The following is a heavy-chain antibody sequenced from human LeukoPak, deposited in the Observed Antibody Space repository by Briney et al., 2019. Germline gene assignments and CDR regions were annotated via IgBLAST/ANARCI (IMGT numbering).Heavy chain of an antibody. Sequence: SVKVSCKASGGTFISYAISWVRQAPGQGLEWMGGIIPIFGTANYAQKFQGRVTITADESTSTAYMELSSLRSEDTAVYYCAREGGDYYDSSGYYDYWGQGTLVTVSS. CDR2: IIPIFGTA. D-gene: IGHD3-22*01. CDR3: AREGGDYYDSSGYYDY. J-gene: IGHJ4*02. CDR1: GGTFISYA. V-gene: IGHV1-69*13.